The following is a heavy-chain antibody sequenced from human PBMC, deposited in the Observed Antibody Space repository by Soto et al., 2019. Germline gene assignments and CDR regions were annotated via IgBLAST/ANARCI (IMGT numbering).Heavy chain of an antibody. CDR1: GGSISSYY. Sequence: SETLSLTCTVSGGSISSYYWSWIRQPPGKGLEWIGYIYYSGSTNYNPSLKSRVTMAVDKSRNQFSLKLSSVTAADTAVYYCARRWGEGRVDYWGQGTLVTVSS. D-gene: IGHD3-10*01. CDR3: ARRWGEGRVDY. CDR2: IYYSGST. J-gene: IGHJ4*02. V-gene: IGHV4-59*12.